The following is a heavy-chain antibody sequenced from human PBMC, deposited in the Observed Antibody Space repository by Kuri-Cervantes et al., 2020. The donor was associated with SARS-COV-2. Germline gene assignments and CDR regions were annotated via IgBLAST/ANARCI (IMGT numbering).Heavy chain of an antibody. CDR3: ARDWRYYDSSGFYSYYFDS. V-gene: IGHV4-30-2*01. D-gene: IGHD3-22*01. J-gene: IGHJ4*02. Sequence: SCAVSGGSISSGGYSWSWIRQPPGKGLEWIGYIYHSGSTYYNPSLKSRVTISVDTSKNQFSLKLNSVTAADTAVYYCARDWRYYDSSGFYSYYFDSWGQGTLVTVSS. CDR1: GGSISSGGYS. CDR2: IYHSGST.